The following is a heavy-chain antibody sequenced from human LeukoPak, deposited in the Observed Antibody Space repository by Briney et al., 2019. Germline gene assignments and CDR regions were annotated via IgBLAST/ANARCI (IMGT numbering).Heavy chain of an antibody. J-gene: IGHJ4*02. D-gene: IGHD1-26*01. Sequence: SETLSLTCTVSGGSISSYYWSWLRQPPGKGLEWIGYIYYSGSTNYNPSLKSRVTISVDTSKNQFSLRLSSVTAADTAMYYCAKSGGYGLIDYWGQGTLVTVSS. CDR1: GGSISSYY. CDR2: IYYSGST. CDR3: AKSGGYGLIDY. V-gene: IGHV4-59*08.